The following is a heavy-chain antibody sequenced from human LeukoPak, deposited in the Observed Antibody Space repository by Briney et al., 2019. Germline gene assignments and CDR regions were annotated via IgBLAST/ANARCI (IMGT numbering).Heavy chain of an antibody. Sequence: QAGGSLRLSCAASGFTFSSYAMHWVRQAPGKGLEWVAVISYDGSNKYYADSVEGRFTISRDNSKNTLYLQMNSLRAEDTAVYYCARGGVGAKGDRYLNYWGQGTLVTVSS. CDR3: ARGGVGAKGDRYLNY. J-gene: IGHJ4*02. CDR2: ISYDGSNK. V-gene: IGHV3-30-3*01. D-gene: IGHD1-26*01. CDR1: GFTFSSYA.